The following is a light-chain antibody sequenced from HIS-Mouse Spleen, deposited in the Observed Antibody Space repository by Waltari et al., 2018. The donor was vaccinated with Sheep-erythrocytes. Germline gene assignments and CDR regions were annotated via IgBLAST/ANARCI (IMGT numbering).Light chain of an antibody. J-gene: IGLJ3*02. CDR1: SSDVGGYNY. CDR3: SSYTSSSTWV. V-gene: IGLV2-14*01. CDR2: EVS. Sequence: QSALTQPASVSGSPGQSIPIPCTGTSSDVGGYNYVSWYQQHPGKAPKPMIYEVSNRPSGVSNRFSGYKSGNTASLTISGLQAEDEADYYCSSYTSSSTWVFGGGTKLTVL.